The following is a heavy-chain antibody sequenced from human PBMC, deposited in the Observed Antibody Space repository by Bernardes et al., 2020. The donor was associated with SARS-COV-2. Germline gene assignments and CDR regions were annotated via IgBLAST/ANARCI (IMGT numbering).Heavy chain of an antibody. CDR3: AHRGNWNDGGGMDV. V-gene: IGHV2-5*02. CDR1: GFSLSTSGVG. D-gene: IGHD1-1*01. J-gene: IGHJ6*02. Sequence: SGPTLVKPTQTPTLTCTFSGFSLSTSGVGVGWIRQPPGKALEWLALIYWDDDKRYSPSLKSRLTITKDTSKNQVVLTMTNMDPVDTATYYCAHRGNWNDGGGMDVWGQGTTVTVSS. CDR2: IYWDDDK.